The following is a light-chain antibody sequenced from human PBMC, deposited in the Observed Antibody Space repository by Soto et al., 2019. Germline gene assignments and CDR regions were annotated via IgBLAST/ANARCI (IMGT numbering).Light chain of an antibody. J-gene: IGLJ1*01. Sequence: QSALTQPASVSGSPGQSITISCTGTSSDVGDSKYVSWYQQFPGKAPKLIIYEVTNRPSGVPNRFSGSKSGNTASLTISRLQAEDEADYYCNSYTGSTNSPFVFGTGTKLTVL. CDR1: SSDVGDSKY. V-gene: IGLV2-14*01. CDR2: EVT. CDR3: NSYTGSTNSPFV.